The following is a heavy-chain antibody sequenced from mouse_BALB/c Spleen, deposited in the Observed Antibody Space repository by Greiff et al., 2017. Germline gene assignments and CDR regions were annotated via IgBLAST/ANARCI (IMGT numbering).Heavy chain of an antibody. D-gene: IGHD2-4*01. V-gene: IGHV1-69*02. CDR2: IDPSDSYT. J-gene: IGHJ3*01. CDR3: ARVGDMITTRTFAY. CDR1: GYTFTSYW. Sequence: QVQLQQSGAELVKPGASVKLSCKASGYTFTSYWMHWVKQRPGQGLEWIGEIDPSDSYTNYNQKFKGKATLTVDKSSSTAYMQLSSLTSEDSAVYYCARVGDMITTRTFAYWGQGTLVTVSA.